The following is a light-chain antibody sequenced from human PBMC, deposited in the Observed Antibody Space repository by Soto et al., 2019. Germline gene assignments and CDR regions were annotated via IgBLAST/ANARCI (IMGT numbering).Light chain of an antibody. Sequence: EIVWTQSPSTLSLSPGERATLSCRASQSFSSIYLAWYQQKPGQAPRLLMYGASSRATGIPDRFSGSGSGTDFTLTISSLEPEDFAVYYCQQRGSWPQYTFGGGTKVDIK. CDR1: QSFSSIY. CDR2: GAS. CDR3: QQRGSWPQYT. V-gene: IGKV3-20*01. J-gene: IGKJ4*01.